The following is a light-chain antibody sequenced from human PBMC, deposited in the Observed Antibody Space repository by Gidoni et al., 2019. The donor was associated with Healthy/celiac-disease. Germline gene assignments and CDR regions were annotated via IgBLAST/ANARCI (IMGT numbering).Light chain of an antibody. V-gene: IGKV1-33*01. CDR2: DAS. CDR1: QAISNY. Sequence: IQITQSPSALSASVGDRVTITCQASQAISNYLPWYQQKPGKAPKLLIYDASNLETGVPSRFSGSGSGTDFTLTISSLQPEDIAAYYCQQYDNRPLTFGGGTKVEIK. CDR3: QQYDNRPLT. J-gene: IGKJ4*01.